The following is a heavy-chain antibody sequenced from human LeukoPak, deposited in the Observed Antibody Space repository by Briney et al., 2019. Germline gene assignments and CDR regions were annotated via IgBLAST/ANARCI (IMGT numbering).Heavy chain of an antibody. J-gene: IGHJ4*02. CDR3: VNLGSSSWYSTGRYYFDC. CDR2: ISSNGGST. Sequence: GGSLRLSCSASGFTFSSYAMHWVRQAPGKGLEYVSAISSNGGSTYYADSVKGRFTISRDNSKNTLYLQMSSLRAEDTAVYYCVNLGSSSWYSTGRYYFDCWGQGTLVTVSS. V-gene: IGHV3-64D*09. D-gene: IGHD6-13*01. CDR1: GFTFSSYA.